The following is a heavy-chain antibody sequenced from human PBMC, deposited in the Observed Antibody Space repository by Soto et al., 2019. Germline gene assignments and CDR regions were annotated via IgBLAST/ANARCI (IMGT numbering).Heavy chain of an antibody. CDR1: GFTFSSYG. CDR2: ISYDGSNK. Sequence: QVQLVESGGGVVQPGRSLRLSCAASGFTFSSYGMHWVRQAPGKGLEWVAVISYDGSNKYYADSVKGRFTISRDNSKKTLYLQMNSLRGEDTAVYYCARASDYTYSYYGMDVWGQGTTVTVSS. J-gene: IGHJ6*02. CDR3: ARASDYTYSYYGMDV. D-gene: IGHD4-4*01. V-gene: IGHV3-30*03.